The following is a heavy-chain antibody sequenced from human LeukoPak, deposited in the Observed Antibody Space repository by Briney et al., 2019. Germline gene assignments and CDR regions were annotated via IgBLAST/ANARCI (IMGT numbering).Heavy chain of an antibody. CDR1: GYSFSNYW. V-gene: IGHV5-51*01. CDR2: IYPGDYET. D-gene: IGHD2-21*02. CDR3: AIPPGYCGNDCSFDH. Sequence: GEPLKISCEGSGYSFSNYWIGWVRQMPGKGLEWMGIIYPGDYETRYSPSFQGLVTISVDKSISTPYLQWSSLKASDTAMYYCAIPPGYCGNDCSFDHWGQGTLVTVSS. J-gene: IGHJ4*02.